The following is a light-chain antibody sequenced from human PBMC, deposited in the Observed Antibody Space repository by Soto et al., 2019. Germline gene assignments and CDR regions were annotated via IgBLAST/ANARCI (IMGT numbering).Light chain of an antibody. CDR1: QSVSSSY. Sequence: SPGTLSLSPGERATLSCRASQSVSSSYLAWYQQKPGQAPRLLIYGASSRATGIPDRFSGSGSGTDFTLTISRLEPEDFAVYYCQQYGSSPHFGQWTRLEIK. CDR2: GAS. V-gene: IGKV3-20*01. J-gene: IGKJ5*01. CDR3: QQYGSSPH.